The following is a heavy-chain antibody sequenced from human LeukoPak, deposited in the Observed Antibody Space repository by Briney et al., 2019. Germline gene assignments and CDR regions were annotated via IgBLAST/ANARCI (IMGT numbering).Heavy chain of an antibody. J-gene: IGHJ4*02. D-gene: IGHD3-9*01. CDR3: ASDILTGYLDY. CDR1: GYPISSGYY. V-gene: IGHV4-38-2*02. Sequence: SETLSLTCTVSGYPISSGYYWGWIRQPPGKGLEWIGSIYHSGSTYYNPSLKSRVTISVDTSKNQFSLKLSSVTAADTAVYYCASDILTGYLDYWGQGTLVTVSS. CDR2: IYHSGST.